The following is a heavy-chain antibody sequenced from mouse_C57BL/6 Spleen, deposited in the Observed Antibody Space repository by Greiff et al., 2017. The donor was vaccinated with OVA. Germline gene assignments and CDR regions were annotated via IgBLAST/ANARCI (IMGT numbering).Heavy chain of an antibody. J-gene: IGHJ2*01. V-gene: IGHV3-6*01. CDR2: ISYDGSN. Sequence: EVQLQQSGPGLVKPSQSLSLTCSVTGYSITSGYYWNWIRQFPGNKLEWMGYISYDGSNNYNPSLKNRISITRDTSKNQFFLKLNSVTTEDTATYYCASAYYSNPFDYWGQGTTLTVSS. D-gene: IGHD2-5*01. CDR3: ASAYYSNPFDY. CDR1: GYSITSGYY.